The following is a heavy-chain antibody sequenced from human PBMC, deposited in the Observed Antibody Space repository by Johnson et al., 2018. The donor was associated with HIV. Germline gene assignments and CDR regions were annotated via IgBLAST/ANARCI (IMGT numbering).Heavy chain of an antibody. CDR2: ISGSGGST. Sequence: VQLVESGGVVVHPGGSLRLSCETSRFTFSSYGMHWVRQAPGKGLEWVSAISGSGGSTYYADSVKGRFTISRDNAKMSLYLQMNSLRAEDTAVYYCARERQSSSGYDAFDMWGQGTMVTVSS. CDR3: ARERQSSSGYDAFDM. J-gene: IGHJ3*02. CDR1: RFTFSSYG. V-gene: IGHV3-23*04. D-gene: IGHD6-25*01.